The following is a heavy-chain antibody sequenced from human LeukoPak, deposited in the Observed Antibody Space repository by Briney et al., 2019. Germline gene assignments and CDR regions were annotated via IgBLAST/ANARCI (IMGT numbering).Heavy chain of an antibody. D-gene: IGHD1-26*01. J-gene: IGHJ4*02. CDR1: GFTFSSYS. CDR2: IYSGGST. V-gene: IGHV3-53*01. Sequence: GGSLRLSCAASGFTFSSYSMNWVRQAPGKGLEWVSVIYSGGSTYYADSVKGRFTISRDNSKNTLYLQMNSLRAEDTAEYYCARESNSGSYFNWGQGTLVTVSS. CDR3: ARESNSGSYFN.